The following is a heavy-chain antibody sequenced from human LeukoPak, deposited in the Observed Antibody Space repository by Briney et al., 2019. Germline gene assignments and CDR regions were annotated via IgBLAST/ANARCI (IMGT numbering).Heavy chain of an antibody. CDR3: ARDRGYGFEVYYYYMDV. CDR2: ISSSGSTI. J-gene: IGHJ6*03. D-gene: IGHD6-25*01. CDR1: GFTFSDYY. V-gene: IGHV3-11*04. Sequence: GGSLRLSCAASGFTFSDYYMSWIRQAPGKGLEWVSYISSSGSTIYYADSVKGRFTISRDNAKNSLYLQMNSLRAEDTAVYYCARDRGYGFEVYYYYMDVWGKGTTVTISS.